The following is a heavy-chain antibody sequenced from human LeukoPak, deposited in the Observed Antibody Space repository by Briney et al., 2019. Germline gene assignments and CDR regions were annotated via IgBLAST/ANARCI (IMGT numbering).Heavy chain of an antibody. CDR3: ARADRLHGGPYLIGP. CDR2: INPNSGGT. V-gene: IGHV1-2*02. CDR1: GYSFTDYY. D-gene: IGHD3-16*01. J-gene: IGHJ5*02. Sequence: ASVKVSCKTSGYSFTDYYMHWVRQAPGQGLEWMGWINPNSGGTSSAQKFQCRVTMTRDTSITTVYMEVHWLTSDDTAMYYCARADRLHGGPYLIGPWGQGTLVTVSS.